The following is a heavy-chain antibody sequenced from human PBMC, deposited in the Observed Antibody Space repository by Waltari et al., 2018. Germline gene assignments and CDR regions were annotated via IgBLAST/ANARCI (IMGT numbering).Heavy chain of an antibody. V-gene: IGHV3-48*03. J-gene: IGHJ5*02. D-gene: IGHD3-22*01. CDR3: ATGGYYYGGDWFDP. CDR1: GFTFSSYD. CDR2: SWSSCCTI. Sequence: EVQLVESGGGLVQTGGSLRLSWAASGFTFSSYDMNWVRQDPGKGLVLVSYSWSSCCTIYSAYSLKGRFTISRYNAKNSLYLQMSSLRAEDTAVYYCATGGYYYGGDWFDPWGQGTLVTVSS.